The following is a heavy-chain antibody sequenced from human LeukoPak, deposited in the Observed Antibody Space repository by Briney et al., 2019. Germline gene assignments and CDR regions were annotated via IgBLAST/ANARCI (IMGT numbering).Heavy chain of an antibody. D-gene: IGHD6-13*01. Sequence: SETLSLTCAVYGGSFSGYYWSWIRQPPGKGLEWIGEINHSGSTNYNPSLKSRVTISVDTSKNQFSLRLSSVTAANTAVYYCARVTGYVMEDYFDYWGQGTLVTVSS. V-gene: IGHV4-34*01. CDR3: ARVTGYVMEDYFDY. CDR1: GGSFSGYY. J-gene: IGHJ4*02. CDR2: INHSGST.